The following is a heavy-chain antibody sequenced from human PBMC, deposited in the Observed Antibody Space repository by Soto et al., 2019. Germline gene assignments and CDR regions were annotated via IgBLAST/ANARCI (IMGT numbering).Heavy chain of an antibody. V-gene: IGHV1-18*01. CDR3: ARVLPQYSSGWYWFDP. Sequence: ASVKVSCKASGYTFTSYAMHWVRQAPGQRLEWMGWISAYNGNTNYAQKLQGRVTMTTDTSTSTAYMELRSLRSDDTAVYYCARVLPQYSSGWYWFDPWGQGTLVTVSS. CDR1: GYTFTSYA. D-gene: IGHD6-19*01. J-gene: IGHJ5*02. CDR2: ISAYNGNT.